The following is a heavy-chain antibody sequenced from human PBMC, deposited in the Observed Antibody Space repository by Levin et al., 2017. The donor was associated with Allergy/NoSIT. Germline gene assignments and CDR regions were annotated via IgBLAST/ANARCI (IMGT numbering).Heavy chain of an antibody. CDR1: GFTFGTYW. CDR2: IKQDGSEK. J-gene: IGHJ4*02. CDR3: ARDPPEWELPFDY. Sequence: GGSLRLSCAASGFTFGTYWMTWVRQAPGKGLEWVANIKQDGSEKHYVDSVKGRFTISRDNAKNSLYLQMNSLRAEDTAVYYCARDPPEWELPFDYWGQGTLVTVSS. V-gene: IGHV3-7*01. D-gene: IGHD1-26*01.